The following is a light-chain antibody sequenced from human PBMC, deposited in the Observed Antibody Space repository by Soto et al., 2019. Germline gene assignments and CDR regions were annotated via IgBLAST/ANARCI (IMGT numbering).Light chain of an antibody. V-gene: IGKV3-20*01. CDR3: QQYGTSPPFT. J-gene: IGKJ2*01. CDR2: GAS. Sequence: EMVLTQSPGTLSLSPGERATLSCRASQSFSSSDSGWYQQKPGQAPRLLIYGASSRATGTPDRFSGSGSGTDFLLTISGLETEDYAVYFCQQYGTSPPFTFGQGTTLEIK. CDR1: QSFSSSD.